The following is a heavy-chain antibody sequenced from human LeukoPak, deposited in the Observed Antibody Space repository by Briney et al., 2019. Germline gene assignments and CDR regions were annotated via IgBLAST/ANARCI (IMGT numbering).Heavy chain of an antibody. D-gene: IGHD3-10*01. J-gene: IGHJ4*02. Sequence: SETLSLTCTVSGYSISSGYYWSWIRQPAGKGLEWIGRIYTSGSTNYNPSLKSRVTISVDTSKNQFSLKLSSVTAADTAVYYCARAGGVLGYFDYWGQGALVTVSS. CDR1: GYSISSGYY. V-gene: IGHV4-61*02. CDR2: IYTSGST. CDR3: ARAGGVLGYFDY.